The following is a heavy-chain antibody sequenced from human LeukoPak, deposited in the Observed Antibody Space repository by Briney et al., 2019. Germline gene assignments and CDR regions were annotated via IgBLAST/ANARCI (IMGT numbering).Heavy chain of an antibody. CDR2: ISGSGGST. V-gene: IGHV3-23*01. J-gene: IGHJ4*02. D-gene: IGHD6-6*01. CDR1: GFIFSSYA. CDR3: AKDFYSSLN. Sequence: PGGSLRLSCAASGFIFSSYAMSWVRQAPGKGLEWVSGISGSGGSTYYADSVKGRFTISRDNSKSTLYLQMNSLRAEDTAVYYCAKDFYSSLNWGQGTLVTVSS.